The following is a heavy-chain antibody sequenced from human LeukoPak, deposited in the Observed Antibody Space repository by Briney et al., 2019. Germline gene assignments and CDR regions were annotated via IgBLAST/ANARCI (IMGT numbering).Heavy chain of an antibody. D-gene: IGHD3-10*01. J-gene: IGHJ4*02. CDR2: ISGSGTNT. Sequence: YPGGSLRLSCAASGFTFSNHAMSWVRQAPGKGLEWVSAISGSGTNTYYTDSVKGRFTISKDNSKNTLSLQMNSLRAEDTAIYYCAKDLGAGGGSVFDYWGQGALVTVSS. V-gene: IGHV3-23*01. CDR1: GFTFSNHA. CDR3: AKDLGAGGGSVFDY.